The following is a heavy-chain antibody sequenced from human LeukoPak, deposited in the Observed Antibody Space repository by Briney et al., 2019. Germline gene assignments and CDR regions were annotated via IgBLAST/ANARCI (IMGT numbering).Heavy chain of an antibody. J-gene: IGHJ6*03. CDR1: GYTFTSYG. CDR3: ARVLTASPNGYYYYYMDV. V-gene: IGHV1-2*02. Sequence: GASVKVSCKASGYTFTSYGISWVRQAPGQGLEWMGWINTNSGGTNYAQKFQGRVTMTRDTSISTAYMELSRLRSDDTAVYYCARVLTASPNGYYYYYMDVWGKGTTVTISS. D-gene: IGHD1-20*01. CDR2: INTNSGGT.